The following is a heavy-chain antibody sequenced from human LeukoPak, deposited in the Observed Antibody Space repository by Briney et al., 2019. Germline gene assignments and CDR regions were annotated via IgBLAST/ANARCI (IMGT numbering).Heavy chain of an antibody. CDR1: GFTFSSYA. Sequence: GGSLRLSCAASGFTFSSYAMNWVRQAPGKGLEWVSGISGSGGSPYYADSVKGRFTIARDNSKNTLYLQMTSLGAGDTAVYYCAKDPTLEIIATSFDSWGQGTLVTVSS. D-gene: IGHD3-10*01. J-gene: IGHJ4*02. V-gene: IGHV3-23*01. CDR2: ISGSGGSP. CDR3: AKDPTLEIIATSFDS.